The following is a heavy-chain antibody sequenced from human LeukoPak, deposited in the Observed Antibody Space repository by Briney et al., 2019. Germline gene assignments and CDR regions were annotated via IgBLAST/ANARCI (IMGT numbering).Heavy chain of an antibody. CDR1: GASMSSNY. Sequence: SETLSLTCNVSGASMSSNYWSWIRQPPGKGLEWIGYIYHSGNTNYSPSLESRVTMSVDESKNQFSLRVHFVSAADTAVYYCARVGHCSGTRRYPGWFDPWGQGTLVTVSS. CDR2: IYHSGNT. CDR3: ARVGHCSGTRRYPGWFDP. D-gene: IGHD2-2*01. V-gene: IGHV4-4*09. J-gene: IGHJ5*02.